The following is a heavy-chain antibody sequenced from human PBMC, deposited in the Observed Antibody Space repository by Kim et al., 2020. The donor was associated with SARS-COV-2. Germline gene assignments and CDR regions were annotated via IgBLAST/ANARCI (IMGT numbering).Heavy chain of an antibody. CDR2: T. V-gene: IGHV1-8*01. D-gene: IGHD2-15*01. CDR3: ARGTRGGKDY. J-gene: IGHJ4*02. Sequence: TGYAQKFQGRVTMTRNTSISTAYMELSSLRSEDTAVYYCARGTRGGKDYWGQGTLVTVSS.